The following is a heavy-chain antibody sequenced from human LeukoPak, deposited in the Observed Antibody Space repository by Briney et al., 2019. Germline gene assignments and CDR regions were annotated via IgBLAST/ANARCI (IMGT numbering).Heavy chain of an antibody. CDR3: ARDNIRWELNYYYYYMDV. CDR1: GYTFTSYG. J-gene: IGHJ6*03. V-gene: IGHV1-2*02. Sequence: ASVKVSCKASGYTFTSYGISWVRQAPGQGLEWMGWINPNSGGTNYAQKFQGRVTMTRDTSISTAYMELSRLRSDDTAVYYCARDNIRWELNYYYYYMDVWGKGTTVTISS. D-gene: IGHD1-26*01. CDR2: INPNSGGT.